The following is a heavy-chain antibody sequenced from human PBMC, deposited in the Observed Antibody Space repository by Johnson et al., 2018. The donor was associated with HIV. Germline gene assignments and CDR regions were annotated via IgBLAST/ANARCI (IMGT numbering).Heavy chain of an antibody. CDR2: VWFDGSNK. CDR1: GFTFSSYG. CDR3: AKGDGDYGAFDI. J-gene: IGHJ3*02. V-gene: IGHV3-33*06. Sequence: QVQLVESGGGVVQPGRSLRLSCAASGFTFSSYGMHWVRQALGKGLEWVAVVWFDGSNKYYADSVKGRVTISSDNSKKTLYLQMNSLRAEDTAVYYCAKGDGDYGAFDIWGQGTMVTVSS. D-gene: IGHD4-17*01.